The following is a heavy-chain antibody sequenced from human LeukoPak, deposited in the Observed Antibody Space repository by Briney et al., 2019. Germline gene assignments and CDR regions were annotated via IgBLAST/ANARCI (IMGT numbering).Heavy chain of an antibody. Sequence: QAGGSLRLSCAASGFTFSSYEMNWVRQAPGKGLDWLSSISSSGSTIYYADSVKGRFTISRDNAKNSLYLQMNSLRAEDTAVYYCARDYYDSSGYTDYWGQGTLVTVSS. V-gene: IGHV3-48*03. CDR1: GFTFSSYE. D-gene: IGHD3-22*01. CDR3: ARDYYDSSGYTDY. J-gene: IGHJ4*02. CDR2: ISSSGSTI.